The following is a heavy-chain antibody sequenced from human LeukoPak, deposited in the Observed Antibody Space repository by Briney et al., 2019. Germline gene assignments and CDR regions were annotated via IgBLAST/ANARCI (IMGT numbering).Heavy chain of an antibody. CDR1: GGSISSGGYS. CDR3: ARVCSGGSCYYYGMDV. CDR2: IYHSGST. V-gene: IGHV4-30-2*01. Sequence: SQTLSLTCAVSGGSISSGGYSWSWIRQPPGKGLEWIGYIYHSGSTYYNPSLKSRVTISVDRSKNQFSLKLSSVTAADTAVYYCARVCSGGSCYYYGMDVWGKGTTVTVSS. D-gene: IGHD2-15*01. J-gene: IGHJ6*04.